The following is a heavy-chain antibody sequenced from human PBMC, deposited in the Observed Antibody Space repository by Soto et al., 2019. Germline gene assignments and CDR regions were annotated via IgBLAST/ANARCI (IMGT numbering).Heavy chain of an antibody. CDR3: ATGATGDY. CDR1: GYTFTSYG. D-gene: IGHD1-26*01. J-gene: IGHJ4*02. Sequence: QVQLVQSGAEVKKPGASVKVPCKPSGYTFTSYGITWVRQAPGQGLEWMGWISALNGDTNYAQRLQDRVTMTTDTSTSTAYMELRSLRSDDTAVFYCATGATGDYWGQGTLVTVSS. V-gene: IGHV1-18*01. CDR2: ISALNGDT.